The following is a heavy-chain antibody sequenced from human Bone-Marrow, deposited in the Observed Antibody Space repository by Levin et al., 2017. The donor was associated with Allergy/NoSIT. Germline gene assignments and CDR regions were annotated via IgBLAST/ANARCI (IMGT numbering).Heavy chain of an antibody. CDR3: AALSDDFDI. CDR2: FDPEDSVT. CDR1: GSSLAETA. V-gene: IGHV1-24*01. Sequence: ASVKVSCRVSGSSLAETAIMWVRQAPGKGLEWIGGFDPEDSVTVHARKFQGRITMTEDTSTDTAYMELSSLRSEDTAVYFCAALSDDFDIWGQGTMVTVSS. J-gene: IGHJ3*02.